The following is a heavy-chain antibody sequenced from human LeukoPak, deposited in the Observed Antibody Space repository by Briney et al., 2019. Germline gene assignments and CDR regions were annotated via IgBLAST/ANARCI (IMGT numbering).Heavy chain of an antibody. CDR3: ATYTHWVAGDV. CDR2: MNQDGSAK. D-gene: IGHD3-16*01. V-gene: IGHV3-7*01. Sequence: GGSLRLSCAASGFTFSDSWMSWVRQAPGKGLEWVANMNQDGSAKGYVDSVRGRFTISRDNARNSLYLQMSSLRPEDTAVYYCATYTHWVAGDVWGQGTTVTVSS. CDR1: GFTFSDSW. J-gene: IGHJ6*02.